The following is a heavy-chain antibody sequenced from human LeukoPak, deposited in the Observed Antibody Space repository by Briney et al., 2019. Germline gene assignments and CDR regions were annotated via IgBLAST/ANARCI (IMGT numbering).Heavy chain of an antibody. CDR1: GFTFSSHA. J-gene: IGHJ4*02. V-gene: IGHV3-30*04. Sequence: GGSLRLSCAASGFTFSSHAIHWVRQAPGKGLEWVAFISYDGSKNYYADSVKGRFTISRDNSKNTLYLQMNSLRAEDTAVYYCARAVSSGYDPFDYWGQGTLVTVSS. D-gene: IGHD3-22*01. CDR3: ARAVSSGYDPFDY. CDR2: ISYDGSKN.